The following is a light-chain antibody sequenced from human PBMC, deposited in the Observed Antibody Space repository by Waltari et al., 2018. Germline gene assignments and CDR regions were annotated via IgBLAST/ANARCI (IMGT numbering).Light chain of an antibody. CDR3: CSYAGSYWV. J-gene: IGLJ3*02. Sequence: QSALTQPRSVSGSPGQSVAVSCTGTSSDVGGYNSVSWYQQYPGKAPKLIIYDVTTRPSGVPDRFSGSKSGNTASLTISGLRAEDDADYYCCSYAGSYWVFGGGTKLTVL. V-gene: IGLV2-11*01. CDR2: DVT. CDR1: SSDVGGYNS.